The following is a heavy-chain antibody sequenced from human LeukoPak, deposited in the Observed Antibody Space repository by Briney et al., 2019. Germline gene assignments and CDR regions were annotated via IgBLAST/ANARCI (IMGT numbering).Heavy chain of an antibody. V-gene: IGHV3-21*01. D-gene: IGHD2-2*01. Sequence: GGSLRLSCAASGFTFSSYSMNWVRQAPGKGLEWVSAISSGSDYIYYTDPVKGRFTLTRDNARNSVYLQMNSLRAEDTAVYYCARIFASASGYGMDVWGQGTTVTVSS. CDR3: ARIFASASGYGMDV. CDR2: ISSGSDYI. J-gene: IGHJ6*02. CDR1: GFTFSSYS.